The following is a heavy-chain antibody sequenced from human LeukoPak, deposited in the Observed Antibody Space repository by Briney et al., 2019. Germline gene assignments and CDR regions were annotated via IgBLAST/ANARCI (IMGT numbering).Heavy chain of an antibody. CDR2: IDGAGGEK. V-gene: IGHV3-7*01. CDR3: AKDLNLILYYYDSSGYSMGIDY. D-gene: IGHD3-22*01. J-gene: IGHJ4*02. CDR1: GFTFSRHW. Sequence: GGSLRLSCEASGFTFSRHWLTWVRQAPGKGLEWVGNIDGAGGEKHYADSVKGRFTISRDNSKNTLYLQMNSLRAEDTAVYYCAKDLNLILYYYDSSGYSMGIDYWGQGTLVTVSS.